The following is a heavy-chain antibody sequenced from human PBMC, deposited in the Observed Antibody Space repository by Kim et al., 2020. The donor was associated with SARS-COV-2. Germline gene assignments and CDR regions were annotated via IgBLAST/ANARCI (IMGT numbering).Heavy chain of an antibody. Sequence: SETLSLTCTVSGDSINSATYYWGWIRQPPGKGLDLIGTIYYTGATYYNPSLKSRVTMSADMSKNQFSLKLTSVTAADTAVYYCARLRPYYFDTSGHRNWFDPWGQGTHVTVSS. CDR1: GDSINSATYY. CDR2: IYYTGAT. CDR3: ARLRPYYFDTSGHRNWFDP. D-gene: IGHD3-22*01. V-gene: IGHV4-39*01. J-gene: IGHJ5*02.